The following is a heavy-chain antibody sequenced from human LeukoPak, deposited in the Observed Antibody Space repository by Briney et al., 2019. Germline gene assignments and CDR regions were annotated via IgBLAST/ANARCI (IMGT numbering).Heavy chain of an antibody. Sequence: SGGSLRLSCAASGFTFSSYSMNWVRQAPGKGLEWVSSISSSSSYIYYADSVKGRFTISRDNAKNSLYLQMNSLRAEDTAVYYYARVPETVLTGFGTIYAFDIWGQGTMVTVSS. CDR1: GFTFSSYS. J-gene: IGHJ3*02. CDR3: ARVPETVLTGFGTIYAFDI. D-gene: IGHD3-9*01. CDR2: ISSSSSYI. V-gene: IGHV3-21*01.